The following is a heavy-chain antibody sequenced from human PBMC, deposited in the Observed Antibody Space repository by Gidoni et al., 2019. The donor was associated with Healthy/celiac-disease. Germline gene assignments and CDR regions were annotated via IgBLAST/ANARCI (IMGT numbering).Heavy chain of an antibody. CDR1: GFSLSNARMG. J-gene: IGHJ3*02. CDR2: IFSNDEK. Sequence: QVTLKESGPVLVKPTETLTLTCTVSGFSLSNARMGVSWIRHPPGKALEWLAHIFSNDEKSYRTSLKSRLTISKDTSKSQVVLTMTNMDPVDTATYYCARIASTYYDFWSGLTDAFDIWGQGTMVTVSS. V-gene: IGHV2-26*01. D-gene: IGHD3-3*01. CDR3: ARIASTYYDFWSGLTDAFDI.